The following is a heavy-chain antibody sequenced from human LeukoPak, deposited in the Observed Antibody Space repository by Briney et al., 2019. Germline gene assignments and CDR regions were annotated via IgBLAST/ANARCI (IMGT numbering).Heavy chain of an antibody. D-gene: IGHD3-22*01. CDR2: INPYNGNT. Sequence: ASVKVSCKTSGYTFASYGISWVRQAPGQGLEWMGWINPYNGNTNYAQKLQGRVTMTTDTSTSTAYMELRSLRSDDTAVFYCARGPHERSGYPDDWGQGTLVTVSS. J-gene: IGHJ4*02. CDR3: ARGPHERSGYPDD. V-gene: IGHV1-18*01. CDR1: GYTFASYG.